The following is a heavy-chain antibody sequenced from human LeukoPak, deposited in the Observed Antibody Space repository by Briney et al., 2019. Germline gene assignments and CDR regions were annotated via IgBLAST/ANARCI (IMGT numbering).Heavy chain of an antibody. CDR1: GFXVSSDC. Sequence: PGGSLRLSCTASGFXVSSDCISWVRQAPGKGLEYVSAIRNNGGSTYYADSVKGRFTISRDNSKNMLYLQMSSLRVEDTAVYYCVKAGYDYVWGSYAFDIWGQGTMVTVSS. J-gene: IGHJ3*02. CDR3: VKAGYDYVWGSYAFDI. CDR2: IRNNGGST. D-gene: IGHD3-16*01. V-gene: IGHV3-64D*09.